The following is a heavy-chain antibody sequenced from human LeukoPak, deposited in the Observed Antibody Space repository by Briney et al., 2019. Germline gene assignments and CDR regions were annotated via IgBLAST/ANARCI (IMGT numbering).Heavy chain of an antibody. J-gene: IGHJ4*02. CDR2: IRYDGSNK. CDR3: AKDLVVVVSDY. V-gene: IGHV3-30*02. Sequence: GGSLRLSCAASGFTFSSYGMHWVRQAPGKGLEWVAFIRYDGSNKYYADSVKGRFTISRDNSKNTLYLQMNSLRAEDTAVYYCAKDLVVVVSDYWGQGTLVTVSS. CDR1: GFTFSSYG. D-gene: IGHD3-22*01.